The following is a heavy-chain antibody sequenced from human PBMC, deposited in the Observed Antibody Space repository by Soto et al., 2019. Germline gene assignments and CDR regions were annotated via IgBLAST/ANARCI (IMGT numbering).Heavy chain of an antibody. CDR3: GRIGLWQLGYYYMDV. Sequence: GESLKISCKGSGYSFTSHWIGWVRQMPGKGLEWMGIIYPGDSDIRYSPSFQGQVTISADKSISTAYLQWSSLKASDTAMYYCGRIGLWQLGYYYMDVWGKGTTVTVSS. D-gene: IGHD6-6*01. V-gene: IGHV5-51*01. CDR2: IYPGDSDI. CDR1: GYSFTSHW. J-gene: IGHJ6*03.